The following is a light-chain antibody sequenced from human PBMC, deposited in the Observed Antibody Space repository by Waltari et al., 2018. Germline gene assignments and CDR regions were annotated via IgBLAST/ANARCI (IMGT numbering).Light chain of an antibody. CDR2: AAT. CDR1: QSISTY. Sequence: DIQMTQSPSSLSASVGDRITITCRASQSISTYLNWYQQKPGTVPNLLIFAATSLQSGVPSRFSGSGSGTDFTLTISSLQPEDFATYYCQQSSSTPFTFGPGTKVDI. V-gene: IGKV1-39*01. J-gene: IGKJ3*01. CDR3: QQSSSTPFT.